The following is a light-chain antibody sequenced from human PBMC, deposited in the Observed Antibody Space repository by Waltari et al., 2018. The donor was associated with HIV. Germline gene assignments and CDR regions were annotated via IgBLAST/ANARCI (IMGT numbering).Light chain of an antibody. CDR2: EVS. CDR1: SSDVGGYNY. CDR3: NSYAGSNNVV. V-gene: IGLV2-8*01. Sequence: QPALPQPPPASGSPGQPATISSTTTSSDVGGYNYVSWHQQHPGKAPKLMIYEVSKRPAGVPDRFSGSKSGNTASLTVSGLQAEDEADYYCNSYAGSNNVVFGGGTKVTVL. J-gene: IGLJ2*01.